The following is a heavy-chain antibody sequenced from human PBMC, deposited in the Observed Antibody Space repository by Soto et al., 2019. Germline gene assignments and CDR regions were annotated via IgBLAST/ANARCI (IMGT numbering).Heavy chain of an antibody. J-gene: IGHJ6*02. CDR3: ASTRKATYYDPYYYYGMDV. CDR1: GGTFSSYT. CDR2: IIPIFGTA. V-gene: IGHV1-69*08. Sequence: GASVKVSCKASGGTFSSYTISWVRQAPGQGLEWMGRIIPIFGTANYAQKFQGRVTITADKSTSTAYMELSSLRSEDTAVYYCASTRKATYYDPYYYYGMDVWGQGTTVTVSS. D-gene: IGHD3-3*01.